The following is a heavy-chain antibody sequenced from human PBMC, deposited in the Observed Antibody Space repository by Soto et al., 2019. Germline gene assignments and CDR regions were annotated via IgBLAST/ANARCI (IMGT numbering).Heavy chain of an antibody. CDR2: IYHSGST. V-gene: IGHV4-4*02. CDR1: GGSISSSNW. D-gene: IGHD3-10*01. CDR3: ARRWGEGRVDY. J-gene: IGHJ4*02. Sequence: QVQLQESGPGLVKPSGTLSLTCAVSGGSISSSNWWSWVRQPPGKGLQWIGDIYHSGSTNFIPSLKSRVTISVDKSRNQFRLKMSSVTAADTAVYYCARRWGEGRVDYWGQGTLVTVSS.